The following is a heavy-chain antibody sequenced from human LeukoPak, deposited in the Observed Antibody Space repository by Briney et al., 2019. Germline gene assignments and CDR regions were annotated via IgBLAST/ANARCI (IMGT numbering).Heavy chain of an antibody. V-gene: IGHV3-9*03. J-gene: IGHJ6*02. CDR2: ISWNSGSI. Sequence: GGSLRLSCAASGFTFDDYAMHWVRQAPGKGLEWVSGISWNSGSIGYADSVKGRFTISRDNAKNSLYLQMNSLRAEDMALYYCAREGYTTVTTNRLYYGMDVWGQGTTVTVSS. CDR3: AREGYTTVTTNRLYYGMDV. D-gene: IGHD4-17*01. CDR1: GFTFDDYA.